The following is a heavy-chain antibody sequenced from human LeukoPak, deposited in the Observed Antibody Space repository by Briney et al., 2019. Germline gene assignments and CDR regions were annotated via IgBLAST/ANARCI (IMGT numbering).Heavy chain of an antibody. CDR3: AKDYYCSGGSCYFTSPMNFDY. D-gene: IGHD2-15*01. CDR1: GFTFSSYG. CDR2: IRYDGSNK. J-gene: IGHJ4*02. V-gene: IGHV3-30*02. Sequence: GGSLRLSCAASGFTFSSYGMPWVRQAPGKGLEWVAFIRYDGSNKYYADSVKGRFTISRDNSKNTLYLQMNSLRAVDTAVYYCAKDYYCSGGSCYFTSPMNFDYWGQGTLVTVSS.